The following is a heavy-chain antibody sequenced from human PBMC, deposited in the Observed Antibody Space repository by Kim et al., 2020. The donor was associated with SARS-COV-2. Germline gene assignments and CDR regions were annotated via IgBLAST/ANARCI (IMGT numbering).Heavy chain of an antibody. V-gene: IGHV3-7*01. D-gene: IGHD3-16*01. CDR2: ITTDGNEG. CDR3: ARTMIRFHCDALDYFD. Sequence: GGSLRLSCAASGFTFSNYWMTWVRQAPGKGLEWVAHITTDGNEGNYFDSVRGRFTFSRDNTQTILSLHMNSLREEDTAVYFCARTMIRFHCDALDYFD. CDR1: GFTFSNYW. J-gene: IGHJ4*01.